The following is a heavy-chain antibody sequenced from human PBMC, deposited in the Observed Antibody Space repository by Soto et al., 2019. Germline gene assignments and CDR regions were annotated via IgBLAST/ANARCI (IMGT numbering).Heavy chain of an antibody. V-gene: IGHV3-30-3*01. CDR2: ISDGGTKK. Sequence: QVQLEESGGGVVQPGRSLRLSCVASGINFSQFPMQWARQAPGKGLEWVTMISDGGTKKFYADSVKGRFTISRDNSKNTLYLQMNSLRVEDTAVYYCARALFNRNCLDYWGQGTLVSVSS. D-gene: IGHD1-7*01. CDR3: ARALFNRNCLDY. CDR1: GINFSQFP. J-gene: IGHJ4*02.